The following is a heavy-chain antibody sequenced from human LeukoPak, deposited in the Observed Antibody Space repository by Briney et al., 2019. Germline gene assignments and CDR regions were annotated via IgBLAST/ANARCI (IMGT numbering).Heavy chain of an antibody. CDR1: GFTFSSYA. V-gene: IGHV3-23*01. CDR3: AKGSRYSSSWTFDY. CDR2: ISGSAGST. J-gene: IGHJ4*02. D-gene: IGHD6-13*01. Sequence: PGGSLRLSCAASGFTFSSYAMSWVRQAPGKGLEWVSTISGSAGSTFYADSVKGRFTISRDNSKNTLYLQMNSLRDEDTAVYYCAKGSRYSSSWTFDYWGQGTLVTVS.